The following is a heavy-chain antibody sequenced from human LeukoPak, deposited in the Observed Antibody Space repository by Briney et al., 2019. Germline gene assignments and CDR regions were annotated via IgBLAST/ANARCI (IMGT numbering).Heavy chain of an antibody. D-gene: IGHD5-18*01. J-gene: IGHJ4*02. CDR1: GVTFSSYW. CDR2: IKGEGSST. Sequence: GGSLRLSCAASGVTFSSYWMHWVRHTPGRGLGWVSRIKGEGSSTSYADSVKGGFTISRDTAKNTLYLQMNSLSAEDMAVYYCARDGYSFGHDFDYWGQGTLVTVSS. V-gene: IGHV3-74*01. CDR3: ARDGYSFGHDFDY.